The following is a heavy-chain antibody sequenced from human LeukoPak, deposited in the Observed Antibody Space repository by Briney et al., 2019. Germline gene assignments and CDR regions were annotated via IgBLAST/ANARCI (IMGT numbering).Heavy chain of an antibody. CDR3: ASRTPADLEHY. D-gene: IGHD1-14*01. J-gene: IGHJ4*02. V-gene: IGHV4-61*01. CDR2: IYYSGST. CDR1: GGSVSSGSYY. Sequence: PSETLSLTCTVSGGSVSSGSYYWSWIRQPPGKGLEWIGYIYYSGSTNYNPSLKSRVTISVDTSKNQFSLKLSSVTAADTAVYYCASRTPADLEHYWGQGTLVTVSS.